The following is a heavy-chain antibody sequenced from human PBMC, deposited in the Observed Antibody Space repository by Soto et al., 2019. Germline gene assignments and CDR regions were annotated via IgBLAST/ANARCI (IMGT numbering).Heavy chain of an antibody. CDR2: IGADGVRT. CDR1: GFPFSSSA. CDR3: VKGLSYSSSWYERAFDI. Sequence: GGSLXLSCSVSGFPFSSSAMHWVRQAPGKGLEYVSSIGADGVRTYYADSVKGRFTISRDNSENTLYLQMSSLRTEDTALYYCVKGLSYSSSWYERAFDIWGQGTMVTVSS. J-gene: IGHJ3*02. V-gene: IGHV3-64D*08. D-gene: IGHD6-13*01.